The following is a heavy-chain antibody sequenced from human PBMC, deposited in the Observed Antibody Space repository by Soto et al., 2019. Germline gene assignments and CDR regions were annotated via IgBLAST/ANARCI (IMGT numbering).Heavy chain of an antibody. J-gene: IGHJ1*01. V-gene: IGHV3-23*01. CDR1: GFSFSDYG. CDR2: ISGNKMTT. D-gene: IGHD3-16*02. CDR3: AKRRPNTITSLSDW. Sequence: EIQLLESGGGLAQPGGSLRLSCIASGFSFSDYGMSWVRQTPQKTLEWVASISGNKMTTFYPDSVKGRFFISRDNSDNTLHLQMNSLRDDDTAIYYCAKRRPNTITSLSDWWGQGVQVTVSS.